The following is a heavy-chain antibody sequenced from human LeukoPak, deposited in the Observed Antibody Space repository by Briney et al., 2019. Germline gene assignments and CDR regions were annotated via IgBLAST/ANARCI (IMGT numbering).Heavy chain of an antibody. Sequence: GRSLRLSCAASGFTFDDYAMHWVRQAPGKGLEWVSGISWNSGSIGYADSVKGRFTISRDNAKNSLYLQMNSLRAEDTAVYYCAAPGGYCTNGVCYTDYYYYYYMDVWGKGTTVTVSS. CDR2: ISWNSGSI. J-gene: IGHJ6*03. D-gene: IGHD2-8*01. V-gene: IGHV3-9*01. CDR3: AAPGGYCTNGVCYTDYYYYYYMDV. CDR1: GFTFDDYA.